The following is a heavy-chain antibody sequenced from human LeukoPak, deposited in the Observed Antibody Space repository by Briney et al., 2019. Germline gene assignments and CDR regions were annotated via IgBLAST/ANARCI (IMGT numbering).Heavy chain of an antibody. CDR1: GGSFSGYY. CDR2: INHSGST. Sequence: SETLSLTCAVYGGSFSGYYWSWIRQPPGKGLEWIGEINHSGSTNYNPSLKSRVTISVDTSKNQFSLKLSSVTAADTAVYYCARGLLRHYYYYGMDVWGQGTTVTVSS. J-gene: IGHJ6*02. CDR3: ARGLLRHYYYYGMDV. V-gene: IGHV4-34*01. D-gene: IGHD3-10*01.